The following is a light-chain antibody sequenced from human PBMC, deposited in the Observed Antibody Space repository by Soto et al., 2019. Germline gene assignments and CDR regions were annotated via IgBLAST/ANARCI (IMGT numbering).Light chain of an antibody. Sequence: IVMTQSPLSLPVTPGEPGSISCRSIQSLLDSNGYNYLDWYLQKPGQSPQLLIDLGSNRSSGVRDRFSGSGSGTDFTLKISRVEAGDVGVCDCMQALQTPFTFGGGTKVDIK. CDR1: QSLLDSNGYNY. V-gene: IGKV2-28*01. CDR2: LGS. CDR3: MQALQTPFT. J-gene: IGKJ4*01.